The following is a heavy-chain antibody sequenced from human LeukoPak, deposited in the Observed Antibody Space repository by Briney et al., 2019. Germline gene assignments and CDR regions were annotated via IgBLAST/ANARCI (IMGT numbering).Heavy chain of an antibody. CDR2: IYSGGST. Sequence: GGSLRLPCAASGFTVSSNYMSWVRQAPGKGLEWVSVIYSGGSTYYADSVKGRFTISRDNSKNTLYLQMNSLRAEDTAVYYCASQVYGSGPFDPWGQGTLVTVSS. CDR3: ASQVYGSGPFDP. CDR1: GFTVSSNY. J-gene: IGHJ5*02. D-gene: IGHD3-10*01. V-gene: IGHV3-66*04.